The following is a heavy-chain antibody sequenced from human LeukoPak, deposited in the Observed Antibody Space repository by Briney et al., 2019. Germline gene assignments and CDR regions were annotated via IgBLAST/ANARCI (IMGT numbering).Heavy chain of an antibody. J-gene: IGHJ6*03. Sequence: PSETLSLTCAVSGGSISSGGYSWSWIRQPAGKGLEWIGRIYTSGSTNYNPSLKSRVTISVDTSKNQFSLKLSSVTAADTAVYYCARVRFGELSIGYYYYYYMDVWGKGTTVTISS. V-gene: IGHV4-61*02. CDR3: ARVRFGELSIGYYYYYYMDV. D-gene: IGHD3-10*01. CDR1: GGSISSGGYS. CDR2: IYTSGST.